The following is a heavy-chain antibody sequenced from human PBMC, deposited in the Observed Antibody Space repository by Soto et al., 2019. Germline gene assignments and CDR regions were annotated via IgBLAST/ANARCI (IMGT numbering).Heavy chain of an antibody. CDR1: GFTFTSSA. CDR3: AADSRYCSGGNGEDY. CDR2: IVVGSGQT. D-gene: IGHD2-15*01. Sequence: QMQLVQSGPEVKKPGTSVKVSCKASGFTFTSSAMQWVRQARGQRLEGIGWIVVGSGQTNYAQKFQEIVTITRDMSTSTDYMELSSLRSEDTAVYYCAADSRYCSGGNGEDYWGQGTLVTVSS. J-gene: IGHJ4*02. V-gene: IGHV1-58*02.